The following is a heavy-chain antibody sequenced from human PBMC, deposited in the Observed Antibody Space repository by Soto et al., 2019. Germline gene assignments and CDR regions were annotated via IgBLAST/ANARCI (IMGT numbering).Heavy chain of an antibody. CDR3: ARGWAAATFFDY. D-gene: IGHD2-15*01. J-gene: IGHJ4*02. V-gene: IGHV1-69*01. Sequence: QKFQGRVTITADESTSTAYMELSSLRSEDTAVYYCARGWAAATFFDYWGQGTLVTVSS.